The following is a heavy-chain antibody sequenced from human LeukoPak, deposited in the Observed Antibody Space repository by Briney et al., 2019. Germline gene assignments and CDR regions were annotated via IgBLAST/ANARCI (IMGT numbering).Heavy chain of an antibody. CDR2: IITSRSYI. CDR1: GFPFSSYS. D-gene: IGHD3-16*01. V-gene: IGHV3-21*01. J-gene: IGHJ4*02. CDR3: ARDGVIDY. Sequence: GGPRRLSCAASGFPFSSYSMTWVGQAPGKGLAWVSSIITSRSYIYYADSGKGRFTIYTDKAKNSLYLQITSLRAEHTCVSFRARDGVIDYWGQGTLVTVSS.